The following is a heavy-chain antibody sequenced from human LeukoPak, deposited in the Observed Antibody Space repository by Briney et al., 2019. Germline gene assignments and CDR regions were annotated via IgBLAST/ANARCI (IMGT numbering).Heavy chain of an antibody. V-gene: IGHV3-33*06. CDR3: AKGVRIGYYDGFFDY. D-gene: IGHD3-22*01. J-gene: IGHJ4*02. CDR2: IWYDGSNK. CDR1: GFTFSSYG. Sequence: PGGSLRLSYAASGFTFSSYGMHWVRRAPGKGLEWVAVIWYDGSNKYYADSVKGRFTISRDNSKNTLYLQMNSLRAEDTAVYYCAKGVRIGYYDGFFDYWGQGTLVTVSS.